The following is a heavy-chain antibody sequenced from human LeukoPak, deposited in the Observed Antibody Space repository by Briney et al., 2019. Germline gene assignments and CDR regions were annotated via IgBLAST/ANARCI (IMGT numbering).Heavy chain of an antibody. V-gene: IGHV3-11*06. CDR2: ISSSSYT. D-gene: IGHD2-2*01. CDR3: ARDSPDIVVVPAAPYYYYGMDV. CDR1: GFTFSDYY. Sequence: GGSLRLSCAASGFTFSDYYMSWIRQAPGKGLEWVSYISSSSYTNYADSVKGRFTISRDNAKNSLYLQMNSLRAEDTAVYYCARDSPDIVVVPAAPYYYYGMDVWGKGTTVTVSS. J-gene: IGHJ6*04.